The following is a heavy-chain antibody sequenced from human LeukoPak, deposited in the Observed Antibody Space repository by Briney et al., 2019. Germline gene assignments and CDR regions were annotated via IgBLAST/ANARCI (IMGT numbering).Heavy chain of an antibody. Sequence: PSETLSLTCAVSGGSISSIYYYWGWIRQPPGKGLEWIGSIYYSGRSHYNPSLNSRVTISVDTSKNQFSLKLSSVTAADTAVYYCARTTEGGYSYGYFYYYYMDVWGKGTTVTISS. CDR1: GGSISSIYYY. V-gene: IGHV4-39*07. J-gene: IGHJ6*03. CDR3: ARTTEGGYSYGYFYYYYMDV. D-gene: IGHD5-18*01. CDR2: IYYSGRS.